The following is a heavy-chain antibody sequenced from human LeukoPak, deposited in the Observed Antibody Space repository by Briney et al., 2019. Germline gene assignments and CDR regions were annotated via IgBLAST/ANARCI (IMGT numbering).Heavy chain of an antibody. V-gene: IGHV3-53*04. CDR2: IYSGGST. CDR3: ARGLWSGYYAAHYGMDV. J-gene: IGHJ6*02. D-gene: IGHD3-3*01. Sequence: GGSLRLSCAASGFTVSSNYMSWVRQAPGKGLEWVSVIYSGGSTYYADSVKGRFTISRHNSKNTLYLQMNSLRAGDTAVYYCARGLWSGYYAAHYGMDVWGQGTTVTVSS. CDR1: GFTVSSNY.